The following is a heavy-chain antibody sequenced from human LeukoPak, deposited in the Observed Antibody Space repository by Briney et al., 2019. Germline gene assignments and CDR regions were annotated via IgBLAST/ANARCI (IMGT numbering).Heavy chain of an antibody. J-gene: IGHJ3*02. Sequence: PGGSLRLSCAASGFTFSDYYMSWIRQAPGKGLEWVSYISSSGSTIYYADSVKGRFTISRDNAKNSLYLQMNSLRAEDTAVYYCARAGYYYDSSGYLEHDAFDIWGQGTMVTVSS. CDR1: GFTFSDYY. CDR2: ISSSGSTI. D-gene: IGHD3-22*01. CDR3: ARAGYYYDSSGYLEHDAFDI. V-gene: IGHV3-11*01.